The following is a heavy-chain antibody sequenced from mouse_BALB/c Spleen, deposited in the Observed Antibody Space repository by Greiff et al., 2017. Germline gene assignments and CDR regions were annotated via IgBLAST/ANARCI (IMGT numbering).Heavy chain of an antibody. V-gene: IGHV14-3*02. CDR2: IDPANGNT. Sequence: EVQLQQSGAELVKPGASVKLSCTASGFNIKDTYMHWVKQRPEQGLEWIGRIDPANGNTKYDPKFPGKATITADTSSNTAYLQLSSLTSEDTAVYYGARDSPLAYWGQGTLVTVSA. J-gene: IGHJ3*01. CDR3: ARDSPLAY. CDR1: GFNIKDTY.